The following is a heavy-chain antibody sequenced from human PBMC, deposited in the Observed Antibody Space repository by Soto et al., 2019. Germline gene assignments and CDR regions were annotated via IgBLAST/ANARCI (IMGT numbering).Heavy chain of an antibody. CDR3: ARHPAVTGTAAYFDY. CDR2: IYSSGST. D-gene: IGHD6-19*01. CDR1: GGSISSYY. Sequence: QVQLQESGPGLVKPSETLSLTCTVSGGSISSYYWSWIRQPPGKGLEWIGYIYSSGSTNYTPSLTSRVTISLDTSKNQFSLRLSSVTAADTAVYYCARHPAVTGTAAYFDYWGQGTLVTVSS. V-gene: IGHV4-59*08. J-gene: IGHJ4*02.